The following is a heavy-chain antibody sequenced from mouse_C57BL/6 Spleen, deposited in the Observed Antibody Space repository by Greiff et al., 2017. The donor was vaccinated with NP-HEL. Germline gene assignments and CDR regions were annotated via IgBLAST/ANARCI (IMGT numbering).Heavy chain of an antibody. D-gene: IGHD2-4*01. CDR1: GFTFSDYG. V-gene: IGHV5-17*01. J-gene: IGHJ3*01. CDR3: ARGYDYDGAWFAY. Sequence: EVQLVESGGGLVKPGGSLKLSCAASGFTFSDYGMHWVRQAPEKGLEWVAYISSGSSTIYYADTAKGRFTISRANAKNTLFLQMTSLRSEDTAMYYCARGYDYDGAWFAYWGQGTLVTVSA. CDR2: ISSGSSTI.